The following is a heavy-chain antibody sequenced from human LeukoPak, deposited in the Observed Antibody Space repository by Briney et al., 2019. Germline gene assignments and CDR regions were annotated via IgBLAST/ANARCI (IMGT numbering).Heavy chain of an antibody. CDR3: ARDGIAAEVDYYYGMDV. CDR2: ISSDGSST. J-gene: IGHJ6*02. D-gene: IGHD6-13*01. Sequence: PGGSLRLSCAASGFTFSSYWMHWVRQAPGKGLVWVSRISSDGSSTSYADSVKGRFTISRDNAKNTLYLQMNSLRAEDTAVYYCARDGIAAEVDYYYGMDVWGQGTTVTVSS. CDR1: GFTFSSYW. V-gene: IGHV3-74*01.